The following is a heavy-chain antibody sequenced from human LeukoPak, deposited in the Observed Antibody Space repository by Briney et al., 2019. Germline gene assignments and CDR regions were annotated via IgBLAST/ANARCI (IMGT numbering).Heavy chain of an antibody. Sequence: GGSLRLSCAASGFTFSSYGMSWVRQAPGKGLEWVSAISGSGGSTYYADSVKGRFTISRDNSKNTLYLQMNSLRAEDTAVYYCAKDLWGYCSGGSCYPVFDYWGQGTLVTVSS. CDR2: ISGSGGST. CDR3: AKDLWGYCSGGSCYPVFDY. D-gene: IGHD2-15*01. CDR1: GFTFSSYG. V-gene: IGHV3-23*01. J-gene: IGHJ4*02.